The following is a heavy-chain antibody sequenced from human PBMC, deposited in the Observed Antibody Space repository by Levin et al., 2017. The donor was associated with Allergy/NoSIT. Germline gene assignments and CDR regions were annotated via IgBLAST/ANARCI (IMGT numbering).Heavy chain of an antibody. Sequence: GESLKISCAASGFTFSSYGMHWVRQAPGKGLEWVAVISYDGSNKYYADSVKGRFTISRDNSKNTLYLQMNSLRAEDTAVYYCAKETAARPYYYYGMDVWGQGTTVTVSS. V-gene: IGHV3-30*18. CDR2: ISYDGSNK. J-gene: IGHJ6*02. D-gene: IGHD6-6*01. CDR1: GFTFSSYG. CDR3: AKETAARPYYYYGMDV.